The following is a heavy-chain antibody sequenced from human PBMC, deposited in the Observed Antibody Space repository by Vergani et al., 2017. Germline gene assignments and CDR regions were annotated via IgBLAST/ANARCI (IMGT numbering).Heavy chain of an antibody. Sequence: QVQLVESGGGVVQPGRSLRLSCAASGFTFSSYAMHWVRQAPGKGLEWVAVISYDGGSEYYADSVKGRVTISRDNSKNTLYLQMNSLRAEDTAVYYCGRDPWSGSGTYYFDYWGQGTLVTVSS. CDR3: GRDPWSGSGTYYFDY. CDR1: GFTFSSYA. CDR2: ISYDGGSE. V-gene: IGHV3-30-3*01. J-gene: IGHJ4*02. D-gene: IGHD3-10*01.